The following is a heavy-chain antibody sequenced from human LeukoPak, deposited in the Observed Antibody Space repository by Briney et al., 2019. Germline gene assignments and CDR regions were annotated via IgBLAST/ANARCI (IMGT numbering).Heavy chain of an antibody. CDR2: IYYSGST. V-gene: IGHV4-59*01. J-gene: IGHJ2*01. CDR3: ARPLMGDSSGYYYWYFDL. CDR1: GGSISSYY. Sequence: SETLSLTCTVSGGSISSYYWSWIRQPPGKGLEWIGYIYYSGSTNYNPSLKSRVTISVDTSKNQFSLKLSSVTAADTAVYYCARPLMGDSSGYYYWYFDLWGRGTLVTVSS. D-gene: IGHD3-22*01.